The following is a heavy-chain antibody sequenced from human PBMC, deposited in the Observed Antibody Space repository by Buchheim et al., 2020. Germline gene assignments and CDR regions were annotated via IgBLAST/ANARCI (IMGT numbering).Heavy chain of an antibody. CDR1: GFTFSSYG. CDR3: ARDLRAAAVTNFDN. CDR2: IWYDGSNK. Sequence: QVQLVESGGGVVQPGRSLRLSCAASGFTFSSYGMHWVRQAPGKGLEWVAVIWYDGSNKYYADSVKGRFTISRDNSKNTLYLQMNSLRAEDTAVYYCARDLRAAAVTNFDNWGQGTL. J-gene: IGHJ4*02. D-gene: IGHD6-13*01. V-gene: IGHV3-33*01.